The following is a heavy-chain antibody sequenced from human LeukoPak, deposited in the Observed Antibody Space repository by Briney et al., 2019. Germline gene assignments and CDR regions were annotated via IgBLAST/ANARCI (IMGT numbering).Heavy chain of an antibody. J-gene: IGHJ4*02. CDR2: ISGSGGST. Sequence: GGSLRLSCAASGFTFSRYAMSWVRQAPGKGLEWVSAISGSGGSTYYADSVKGRFTISRDNSKNTLYLQMNSLRAEDTAVYYCANGPGGAVAGTYYFDYWGQGTLVTVSS. V-gene: IGHV3-23*01. D-gene: IGHD6-19*01. CDR3: ANGPGGAVAGTYYFDY. CDR1: GFTFSRYA.